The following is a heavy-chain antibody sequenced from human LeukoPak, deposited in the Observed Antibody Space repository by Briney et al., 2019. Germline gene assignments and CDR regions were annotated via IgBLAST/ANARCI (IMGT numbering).Heavy chain of an antibody. Sequence: ASVKVSCKASGYSFTSYDINWVRQAPGQGLEWMGWMSPNSGNTGYAQKFQGRVTMTRNTSISTAYMELSSLRSEDTAVYYCARGVSLIYYYYYMDVWGKGTTVTVSS. D-gene: IGHD2-8*01. J-gene: IGHJ6*03. V-gene: IGHV1-8*01. CDR1: GYSFTSYD. CDR2: MSPNSGNT. CDR3: ARGVSLIYYYYYMDV.